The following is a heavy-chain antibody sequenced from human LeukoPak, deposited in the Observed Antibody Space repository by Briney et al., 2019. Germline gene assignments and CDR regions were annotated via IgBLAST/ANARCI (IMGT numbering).Heavy chain of an antibody. V-gene: IGHV4-34*01. CDR3: ARGPRIAVAGRRSWFDP. J-gene: IGHJ5*02. D-gene: IGHD6-19*01. Sequence: SETLSLTCAVYGGAFSGYYWSCIRQPPGKGLEWSGEINHSGSTNYNPSLKSRATISVDTSKNQFSLKLSSVTAADTAVYYCARGPRIAVAGRRSWFDPWGQGTLVTVSS. CDR1: GGAFSGYY. CDR2: INHSGST.